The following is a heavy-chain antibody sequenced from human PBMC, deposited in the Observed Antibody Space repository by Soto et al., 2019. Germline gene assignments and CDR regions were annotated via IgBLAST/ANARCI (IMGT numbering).Heavy chain of an antibody. CDR1: GYSFANYW. CDR3: ARPREAGKYYYGVDV. V-gene: IGHV5-51*01. J-gene: IGHJ6*02. CDR2: IYPGDSDT. D-gene: IGHD6-19*01. Sequence: GESLKISYKGSGYSFANYWIGWVRQMPGKGLEWMGIIYPGDSDTRYSPSFQGQVTISADKSISTAYLQWSSLKASDTAMYYCARPREAGKYYYGVDVWGQGTTVTVSS.